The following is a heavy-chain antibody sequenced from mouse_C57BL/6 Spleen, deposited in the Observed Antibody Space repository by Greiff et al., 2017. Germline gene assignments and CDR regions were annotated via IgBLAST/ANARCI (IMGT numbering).Heavy chain of an antibody. CDR3: TRFYYGNYGRFAY. D-gene: IGHD2-1*01. V-gene: IGHV1-15*01. Sequence: QVHVKQSGAELVRPGASVTLSCKASGYTFTDYEMHWVKQTPVHGLEWIGAIDPETGGTAYNQKFKGKAILTADKSSSTAYMELRSLTSEDSAVYYCTRFYYGNYGRFAYWGQGTLVTVSA. CDR2: IDPETGGT. CDR1: GYTFTDYE. J-gene: IGHJ3*01.